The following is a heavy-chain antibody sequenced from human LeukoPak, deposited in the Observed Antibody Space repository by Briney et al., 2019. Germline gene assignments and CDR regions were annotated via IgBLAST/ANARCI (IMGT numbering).Heavy chain of an antibody. CDR1: GFTFSSYW. CDR3: ARDPAAWDY. V-gene: IGHV3-7*01. J-gene: IGHJ4*02. Sequence: GGSLRLSCAASGFTFSSYWMSWVRQAPGKGLEWVSNIKGDGGDKYYVDSVKGRFTISRDNAKNSLYLQMNSLRAEDMAVYYCARDPAAWDYWGQGTLVTVSS. CDR2: IKGDGGDK. D-gene: IGHD2-2*01.